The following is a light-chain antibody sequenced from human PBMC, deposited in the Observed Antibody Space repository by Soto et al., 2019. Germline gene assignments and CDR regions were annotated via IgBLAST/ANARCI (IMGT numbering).Light chain of an antibody. V-gene: IGKV3-15*01. Sequence: MVMTQSPATLSVSPGERVTLSCRTSQNVTSNLAWYQLKPGQTPSLLIYGTSTRAPDIPVRFSGSGSGTEFTHTTTTVQSGDSAVYYCQQYDDWGFGPGTKVEIK. CDR2: GTS. CDR3: QQYDDWG. J-gene: IGKJ1*01. CDR1: QNVTSN.